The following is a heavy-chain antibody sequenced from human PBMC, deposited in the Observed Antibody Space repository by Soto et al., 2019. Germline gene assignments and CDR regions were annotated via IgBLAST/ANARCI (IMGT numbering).Heavy chain of an antibody. J-gene: IGHJ5*02. CDR1: GGSLSTNP. V-gene: IGHV1-69*06. D-gene: IGHD2-21*02. CDR2: TGSGTGPG. Sequence: SVKVSCKASGGSLSTNPISWVRQAPGQGLEWMGGTGSGTGPGNHAQKFQGRLTVTADKSTSTVYMELTNLSSEDTALYYCAKDGARYGDSITPNWFDPWGQGTLVTVSS. CDR3: AKDGARYGDSITPNWFDP.